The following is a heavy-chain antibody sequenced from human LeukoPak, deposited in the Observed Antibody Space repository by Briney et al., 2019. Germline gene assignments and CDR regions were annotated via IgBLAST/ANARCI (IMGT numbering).Heavy chain of an antibody. CDR2: IYYSGST. CDR1: GGTISSGEYY. J-gene: IGHJ4*02. Sequence: SEALSLTCSVSGGTISSGEYYWSWIRQPPGKGLEWIGYIYYSGSTYYNPSLKSRVTISVDRSKNQFSLKLSSVTAADTAVYYCARRSGYSYGWGPYYFDYWGQGTLVTVSS. CDR3: ARRSGYSYGWGPYYFDY. V-gene: IGHV4-30-4*01. D-gene: IGHD5-18*01.